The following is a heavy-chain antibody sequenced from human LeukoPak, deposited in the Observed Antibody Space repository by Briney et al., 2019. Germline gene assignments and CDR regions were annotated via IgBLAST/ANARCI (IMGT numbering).Heavy chain of an antibody. CDR3: ARVAGRGYKFSYGMDV. V-gene: IGHV4-34*01. CDR2: INHSGST. Sequence: SETLSLTCAVYGGSFSGYYWSWIRQPPGKGLEWIGEINHSGSTNYNPSLKSRVTISVDTSKNQFSLKLSSVTAADTAVYYCARVAGRGYKFSYGMDVWGQGTTVTVSS. D-gene: IGHD5-18*01. J-gene: IGHJ6*02. CDR1: GGSFSGYY.